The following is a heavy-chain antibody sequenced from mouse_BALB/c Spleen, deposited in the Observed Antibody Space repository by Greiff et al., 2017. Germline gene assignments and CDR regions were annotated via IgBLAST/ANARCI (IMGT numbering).Heavy chain of an antibody. CDR1: GYTFTSYY. Sequence: QVQLQQSGPELVKPGASVRISCKASGYTFTSYYIHWVKQRPGQGLEWIGWIYPGNVNTKYNEKFKGKATLTADKSSSTAYMQLSSLTSEDSAVYFCARLDYGGGSSSYAMDYWGQGTSVTVSS. J-gene: IGHJ4*01. V-gene: IGHV1S56*01. CDR3: ARLDYGGGSSSYAMDY. CDR2: IYPGNVNT. D-gene: IGHD1-1*01.